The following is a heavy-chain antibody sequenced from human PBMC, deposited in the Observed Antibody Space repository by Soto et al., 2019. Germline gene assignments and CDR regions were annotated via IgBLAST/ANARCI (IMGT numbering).Heavy chain of an antibody. D-gene: IGHD3-16*02. CDR2: IKQDGSEK. CDR1: GFTFSSYW. Sequence: GGSLRLSCAASGFTFSSYWMSWVRQAPGKGLEWVANIKQDGSEKYYVDSVKGRFTISRDNAKNSLYLQMNSLRAEDTAVYYCARTRDYDYIWGSYRYGYYYYYMDVWGKGTTVTVSS. J-gene: IGHJ6*03. CDR3: ARTRDYDYIWGSYRYGYYYYYMDV. V-gene: IGHV3-7*01.